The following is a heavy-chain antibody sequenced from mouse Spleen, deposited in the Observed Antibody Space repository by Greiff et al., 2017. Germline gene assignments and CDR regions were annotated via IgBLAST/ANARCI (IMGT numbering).Heavy chain of an antibody. Sequence: QVQLKQSGAELVKPGASVKISCKASGYAFSSYWMNWVKQRPGKGLEWIGQIYPGDGDTNYNGKFKGKATLTADKSSSTAYMQLSSLTSEDSAVYFCARSVYYDYDYYFDYWGQGTTLTVSS. D-gene: IGHD2-4*01. V-gene: IGHV1-80*01. CDR1: GYAFSSYW. J-gene: IGHJ2*01. CDR2: IYPGDGDT. CDR3: ARSVYYDYDYYFDY.